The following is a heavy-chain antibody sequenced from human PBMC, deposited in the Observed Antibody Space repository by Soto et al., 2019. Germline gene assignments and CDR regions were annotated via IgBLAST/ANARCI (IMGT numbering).Heavy chain of an antibody. D-gene: IGHD3-22*01. J-gene: IGHJ4*02. V-gene: IGHV1-18*01. Sequence: GASVKVSCKASGYTFTSYGISWVRQAPGQGLEWMGWISTYNGNTKYAHKLQGRVTMTTDTSTSTAYMELRSLRSDDTAVYYCARDGGYYDSSAYCFDYWGQGTLVTVSS. CDR2: ISTYNGNT. CDR3: ARDGGYYDSSAYCFDY. CDR1: GYTFTSYG.